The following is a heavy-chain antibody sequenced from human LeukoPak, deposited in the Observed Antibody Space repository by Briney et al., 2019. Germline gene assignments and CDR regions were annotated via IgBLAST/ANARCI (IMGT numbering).Heavy chain of an antibody. CDR3: VRVGQWPVNFFDY. Sequence: GGSLRLSCAASGFIFSSYWMSWVRQAPGKGLEWVANIKQDGSEKYYVDSVKGRFTISRDNAKNSLYLQMNSLRAEDAAVYYCVRVGQWPVNFFDYWGQGTLVTVSS. CDR2: IKQDGSEK. CDR1: GFIFSSYW. J-gene: IGHJ4*02. V-gene: IGHV3-7*01. D-gene: IGHD6-19*01.